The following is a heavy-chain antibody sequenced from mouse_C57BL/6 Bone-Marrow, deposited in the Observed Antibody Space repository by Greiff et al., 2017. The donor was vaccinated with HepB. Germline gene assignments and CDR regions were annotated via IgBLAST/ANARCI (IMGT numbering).Heavy chain of an antibody. Sequence: QVQLQQPGAELVRPGTSVKLSCKASGYTFTSYWMHWVKQRPGQGLEWIGVIDPSDSYTNYNQKFKGKATLTVDTSSSTAYMQLSSLTSEDSAVYDCARHYSNWMDYWGQGTSVTVSS. CDR2: IDPSDSYT. CDR1: GYTFTSYW. J-gene: IGHJ4*01. V-gene: IGHV1-59*01. CDR3: ARHYSNWMDY. D-gene: IGHD2-5*01.